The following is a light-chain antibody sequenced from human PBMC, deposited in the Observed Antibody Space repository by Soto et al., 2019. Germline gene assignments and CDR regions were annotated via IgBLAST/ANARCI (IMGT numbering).Light chain of an antibody. J-gene: IGLJ2*01. CDR3: CSYAGRSTYVL. V-gene: IGLV2-23*01. CDR1: SSDIGNYNL. CDR2: EGS. Sequence: QSALTQPASVSGSPGQSITISCTGTSSDIGNYNLVPWYQQHPGKAPKLMIYEGSNRPSAVSNRFSGSKSGNTASLTISGLQAEDEADYYCCSYAGRSTYVLFGGGTKLTVL.